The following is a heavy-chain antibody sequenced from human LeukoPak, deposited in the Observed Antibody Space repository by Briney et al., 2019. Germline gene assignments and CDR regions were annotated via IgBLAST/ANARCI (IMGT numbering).Heavy chain of an antibody. V-gene: IGHV1-46*01. D-gene: IGHD3-22*01. J-gene: IGHJ2*01. CDR1: GYTFTSYY. Sequence: ASVKVSCKASGYTFTSYYMHWVRQAPGQGLEWMGIINPSGGSTSYAQKFQGRVTMTRDTSTSTVYMELSSLRSKDTAVYYCARDSYDSSGYYDFRAWYFDLWGRGTLVTVSS. CDR3: ARDSYDSSGYYDFRAWYFDL. CDR2: INPSGGST.